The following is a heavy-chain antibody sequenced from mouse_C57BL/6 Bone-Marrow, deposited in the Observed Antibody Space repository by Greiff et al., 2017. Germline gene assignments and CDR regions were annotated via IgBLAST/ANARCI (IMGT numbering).Heavy chain of an antibody. J-gene: IGHJ4*01. Sequence: VQLTESGGDLVKPGGSLKLSCAASGFTFSDYYMYWVRQTPEKRLEWVAYISNGGGSTYYPDTVKGRFTISRDNTKITLYLQMSRLKSEDTAMYYCARESYYDDWGQGTSVTVSS. CDR2: ISNGGGST. D-gene: IGHD2-4*01. V-gene: IGHV5-12*01. CDR3: ARESYYDD. CDR1: GFTFSDYY.